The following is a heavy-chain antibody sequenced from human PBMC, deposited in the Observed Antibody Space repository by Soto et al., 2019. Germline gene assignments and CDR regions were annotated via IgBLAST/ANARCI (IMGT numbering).Heavy chain of an antibody. CDR2: ISAYNGNT. Sequence: ASVKVSCKASGYTFTSYGISWVRQAPGQGLEWMGWISAYNGNTNYAQKLQGRVNMTTDTSTSTAYMELRSLRSDDTAVYYCARDPYYYDSSGYPRFDYWGQGTLVTVSS. CDR1: GYTFTSYG. CDR3: ARDPYYYDSSGYPRFDY. J-gene: IGHJ4*02. D-gene: IGHD3-22*01. V-gene: IGHV1-18*01.